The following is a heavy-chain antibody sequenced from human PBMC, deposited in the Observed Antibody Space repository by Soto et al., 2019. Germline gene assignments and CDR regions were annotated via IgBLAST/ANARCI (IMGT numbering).Heavy chain of an antibody. CDR1: GGSISSYY. J-gene: IGHJ6*02. CDR2: IYYSGST. D-gene: IGHD2-15*01. CDR3: ARDLRGGGYYYYGMDV. V-gene: IGHV4-59*01. Sequence: NPSETLSLTCTVSGGSISSYYWSWIRQPPGKGLEWIGYIYYSGSTNYNPSLKSRVTISVDTSKNQFSLKLSSVTAADTAVYYCARDLRGGGYYYYGMDVWGQGTTVTVSS.